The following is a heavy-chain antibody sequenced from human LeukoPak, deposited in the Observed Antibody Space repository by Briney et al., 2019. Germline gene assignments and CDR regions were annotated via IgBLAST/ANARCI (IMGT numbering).Heavy chain of an antibody. Sequence: PGGSLRLSCAASGFTVSSNCMSWVRQAPGKGLEWVSVIYSGGSTYYADSVKGRFTISRDNSKNTLYLQMNSLRAEDTAVYYCARGLVGATPFDYWGQGTLVTVSS. V-gene: IGHV3-66*02. D-gene: IGHD1-26*01. CDR2: IYSGGST. CDR3: ARGLVGATPFDY. J-gene: IGHJ4*02. CDR1: GFTVSSNC.